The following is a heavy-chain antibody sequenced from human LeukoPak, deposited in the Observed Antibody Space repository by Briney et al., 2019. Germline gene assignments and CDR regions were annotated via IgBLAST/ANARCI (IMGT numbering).Heavy chain of an antibody. Sequence: SDTLSLTCTVSGGSISSYYWSWIRQPPGKGLEWIGFMYKIGGTNHNPSLKSRVTISVDTSKNQFSLKLSSVTAADTAVYYCARITMVRGVIITGTTGIYYFDYWGQGTLVTVPS. J-gene: IGHJ4*02. V-gene: IGHV4-59*07. CDR1: GGSISSYY. D-gene: IGHD3-10*01. CDR3: ARITMVRGVIITGTTGIYYFDY. CDR2: MYKIGGT.